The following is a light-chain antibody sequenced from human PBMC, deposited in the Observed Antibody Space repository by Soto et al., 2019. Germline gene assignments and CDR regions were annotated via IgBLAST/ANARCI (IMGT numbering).Light chain of an antibody. CDR1: SSDVGAYNY. V-gene: IGLV2-14*01. Sequence: QSALTQAASVSGSPGQPITISCTGTSSDVGAYNYVSWYQQHPAKAPKLMVYAVSHRPSGVSIRFSGSKSGNPAPLTISGLQAEDEADYYCSSYTSSSTLVVFGGGTKLTVL. CDR2: AVS. CDR3: SSYTSSSTLVV. J-gene: IGLJ2*01.